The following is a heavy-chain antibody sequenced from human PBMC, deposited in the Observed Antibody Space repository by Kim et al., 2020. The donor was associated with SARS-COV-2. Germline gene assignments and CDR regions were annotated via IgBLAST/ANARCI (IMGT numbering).Heavy chain of an antibody. Sequence: SGSTNYTPPLKSRVTISVDTSKNQFSLKLSSVTAADTAVYYCARDDAFDIWGQGTMVTVSS. J-gene: IGHJ3*02. CDR2: SGST. CDR3: ARDDAFDI. V-gene: IGHV4-59*01.